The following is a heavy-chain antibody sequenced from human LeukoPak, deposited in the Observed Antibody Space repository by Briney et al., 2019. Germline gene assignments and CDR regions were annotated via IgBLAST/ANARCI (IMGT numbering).Heavy chain of an antibody. Sequence: SETLSLTCAVYGGSFSGYYWSWIRQPPGKGLEWIGEINHSGSTNYNPSLKSRVTISVDTSKNQFSLKLSSVTAADTAVYYCARLGIGESIDYWGQGTLVTVSS. CDR3: ARLGIGESIDY. D-gene: IGHD3-10*01. J-gene: IGHJ4*02. V-gene: IGHV4-34*01. CDR1: GGSFSGYY. CDR2: INHSGST.